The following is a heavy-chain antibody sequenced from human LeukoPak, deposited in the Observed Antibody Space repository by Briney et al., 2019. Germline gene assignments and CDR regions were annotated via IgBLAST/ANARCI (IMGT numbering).Heavy chain of an antibody. Sequence: GSLRLSCAASGFTFSSYAMSWVRQAPGKGLEWVSSISGSGDTTNYADSVKGRFTISRDNSKNTLYLQMNSLRAEDTAVYYCASPYALGHGYWGQGTLVTVSS. CDR1: GFTFSSYA. CDR2: ISGSGDTT. D-gene: IGHD3/OR15-3a*01. V-gene: IGHV3-23*01. J-gene: IGHJ4*02. CDR3: ASPYALGHGY.